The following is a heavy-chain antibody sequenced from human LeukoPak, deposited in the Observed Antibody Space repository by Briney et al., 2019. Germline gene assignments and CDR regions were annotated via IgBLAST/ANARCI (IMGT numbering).Heavy chain of an antibody. CDR2: IYYSGST. CDR3: ARNGSSQHYDSSGYYDTVYYFDY. D-gene: IGHD3-22*01. CDR1: GGFFSSNTYY. V-gene: IGHV4-39*01. J-gene: IGHJ4*02. Sequence: PSETLSLTCTVSGGFFSSNTYYWAWIRQPPAKGLEWIGSIYYSGSTSYNPSFKSRVTMSVDTSKNQFSLKLSSVTAADTAVYYCARNGSSQHYDSSGYYDTVYYFDYWGQGTLVIVSS.